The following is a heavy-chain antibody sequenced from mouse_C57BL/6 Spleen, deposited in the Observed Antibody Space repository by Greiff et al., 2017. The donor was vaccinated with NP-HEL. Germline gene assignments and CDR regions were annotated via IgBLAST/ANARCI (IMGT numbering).Heavy chain of an antibody. D-gene: IGHD1-1*01. Sequence: EVQLQQSGPELVKPGASVKISCKASGYTFTDYYMNWVKQSHGKSLEWIGDINPNNGGTSYNQKFKGKATLTVDKSSSTAYMELRSLTSEDSAVYYCAIGGLYYYGFYAMDYWGQGTSVTVSS. J-gene: IGHJ4*01. CDR2: INPNNGGT. CDR1: GYTFTDYY. V-gene: IGHV1-26*01. CDR3: AIGGLYYYGFYAMDY.